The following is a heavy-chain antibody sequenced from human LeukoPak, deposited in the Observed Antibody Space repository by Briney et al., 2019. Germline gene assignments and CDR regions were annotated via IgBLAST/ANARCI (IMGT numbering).Heavy chain of an antibody. Sequence: GGSLRLSCAASGFTFSNFAMTWVRQAPGKGLEWVSGFDGNGPNTYYADSVKGRFTISRDNSKNTLYLQMNSLRAEDTAVYYCARGGLLRFTDYWGQGTLVTVSS. CDR1: GFTFSNFA. CDR3: ARGGLLRFTDY. J-gene: IGHJ4*02. D-gene: IGHD3-3*01. V-gene: IGHV3-23*01. CDR2: FDGNGPNT.